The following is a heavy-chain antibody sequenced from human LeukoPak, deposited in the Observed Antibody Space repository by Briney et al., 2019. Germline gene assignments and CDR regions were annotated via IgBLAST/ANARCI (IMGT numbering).Heavy chain of an antibody. Sequence: GGSLRLSCAASGFTFSNDAMSWGRQAPGKGLEWVSTIGSSGDTTYYAGSVKGRFTISRDNSRNTLYLQMNSLRAEDTAVYYCAKGGGSSGYSQSDCWGQGTLVTVSS. CDR2: IGSSGDTT. CDR3: AKGGGSSGYSQSDC. V-gene: IGHV3-23*01. CDR1: GFTFSNDA. J-gene: IGHJ4*02. D-gene: IGHD3-22*01.